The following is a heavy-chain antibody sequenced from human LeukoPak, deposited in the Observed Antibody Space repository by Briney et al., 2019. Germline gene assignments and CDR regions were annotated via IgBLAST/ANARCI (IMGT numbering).Heavy chain of an antibody. J-gene: IGHJ1*01. CDR2: ISSSSSYI. Sequence: GGSLRLSCAASRFTFSSYSMNWVRQAPGKGLEWVSSISSSSSYIYYADSVKGRFTISRDNAKNSLYLQMNSLRAEDTAVYYCARDPTIAVAGTVTEYFQHWGRGTLVTVSS. V-gene: IGHV3-21*01. D-gene: IGHD6-19*01. CDR1: RFTFSSYS. CDR3: ARDPTIAVAGTVTEYFQH.